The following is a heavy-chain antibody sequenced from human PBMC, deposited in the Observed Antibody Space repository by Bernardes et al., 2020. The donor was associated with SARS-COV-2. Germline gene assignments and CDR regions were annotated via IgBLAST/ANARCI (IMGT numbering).Heavy chain of an antibody. Sequence: ASVKVSCKASGYTFTSYGISWVRQAPGQGLEWMGWISAYNGNTNYAQKLQGRVTMTTDTSTSTAYMELRSLRSDDTAVYYCARDGNYDILTGYNYYGMDVWGQGTTVTVSS. D-gene: IGHD3-9*01. CDR2: ISAYNGNT. CDR1: GYTFTSYG. V-gene: IGHV1-18*01. CDR3: ARDGNYDILTGYNYYGMDV. J-gene: IGHJ6*02.